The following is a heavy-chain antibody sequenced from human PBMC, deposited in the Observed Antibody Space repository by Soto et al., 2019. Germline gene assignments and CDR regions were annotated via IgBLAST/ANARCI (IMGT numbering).Heavy chain of an antibody. CDR1: GITFSKAW. V-gene: IGHV3-15*01. J-gene: IGHJ6*02. CDR2: IKSRSDGGTT. D-gene: IGHD4-17*01. Sequence: EVQLVESGGGLVKPGGSLTLSCAASGITFSKAWMNWVRQSPGKGLEWVGRIKSRSDGGTTAYAAPVKGRFSISRDDSKDPLWLQMNSLKTEDTAVYYCTTNFYSDHGMGVWGQGTTVTVSS. CDR3: TTNFYSDHGMGV.